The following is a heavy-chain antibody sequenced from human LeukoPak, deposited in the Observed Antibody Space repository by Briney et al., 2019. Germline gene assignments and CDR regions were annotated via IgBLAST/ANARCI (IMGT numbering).Heavy chain of an antibody. D-gene: IGHD4-23*01. J-gene: IGHJ4*02. CDR3: ARTDYGGTIGY. V-gene: IGHV4-39*07. Sequence: PSETLSLTCTVSGGSISSSSYYWGWIRQPPGKGLEWIGSIYYSGSTYYNPSLKSRVTISVDTSKNQFSLKLSSVTAADTAVYYCARTDYGGTIGYWGQGTLATVSS. CDR2: IYYSGST. CDR1: GGSISSSSYY.